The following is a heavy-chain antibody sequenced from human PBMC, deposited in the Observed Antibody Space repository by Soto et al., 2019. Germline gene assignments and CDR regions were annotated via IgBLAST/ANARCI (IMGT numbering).Heavy chain of an antibody. J-gene: IGHJ4*02. Sequence: EASVKVSCKASGYTFTSYGISWVRQAPGQGLEWMGWISAYNGNTNYAQKLQGRVTMTTDTSTNTAYMELRSLRSDDAAVYYCASGSGSYDFDYWGQGTLVTVSS. CDR1: GYTFTSYG. V-gene: IGHV1-18*01. D-gene: IGHD3-10*01. CDR2: ISAYNGNT. CDR3: ASGSGSYDFDY.